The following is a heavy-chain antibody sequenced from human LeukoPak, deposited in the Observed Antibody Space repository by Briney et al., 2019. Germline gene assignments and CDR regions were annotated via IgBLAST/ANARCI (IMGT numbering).Heavy chain of an antibody. CDR3: VRLVGCGSTNCYSPDNWFDP. D-gene: IGHD2-2*01. Sequence: ASVTVSFTASGYPFNRYDINWVRQATGHGREGMGWINPNSGSTDSAQKFQGRVTMTANTSISTAYMELNNLRSEDTAVYYCVRLVGCGSTNCYSPDNWFDPWGQGTLVTVSS. V-gene: IGHV1-8*01. CDR1: GYPFNRYD. CDR2: INPNSGST. J-gene: IGHJ5*02.